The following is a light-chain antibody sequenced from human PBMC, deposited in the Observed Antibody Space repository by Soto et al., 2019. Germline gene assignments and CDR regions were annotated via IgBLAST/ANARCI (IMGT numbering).Light chain of an antibody. V-gene: IGLV2-8*01. Sequence: QSALTQPPSASGSPGQSVTIPCTGTSSDVGGYNSVSWYQQHPGKVPKLMIYEVSKRPSGVPDRFSGSKSGNTASLTVSGLQAEDEADDYCSSYAGSNNLVFGGGTQLTVL. CDR2: EVS. CDR1: SSDVGGYNS. J-gene: IGLJ2*01. CDR3: SSYAGSNNLV.